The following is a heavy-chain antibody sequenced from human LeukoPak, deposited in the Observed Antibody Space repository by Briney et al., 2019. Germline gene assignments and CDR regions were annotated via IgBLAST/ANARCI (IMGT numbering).Heavy chain of an antibody. J-gene: IGHJ4*02. D-gene: IGHD3-22*01. CDR3: ARVAGSSGYIDY. V-gene: IGHV1-2*02. Sequence: ASVKVSCKASGYTFTSYYMHWVRQAPGQGLEWMGWINPNSGGTNYAQKFQGRVTMTRDTSISTAYMELCRLRSDDTAVYYCARVAGSSGYIDYWGQGTLVTVSS. CDR2: INPNSGGT. CDR1: GYTFTSYY.